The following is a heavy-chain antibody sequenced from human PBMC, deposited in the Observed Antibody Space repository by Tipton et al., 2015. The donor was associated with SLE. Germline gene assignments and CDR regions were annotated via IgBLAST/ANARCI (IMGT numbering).Heavy chain of an antibody. J-gene: IGHJ6*03. D-gene: IGHD1/OR15-1a*01. CDR2: IYYSGSV. CDR3: VRGEEQNYYYTDV. Sequence: TLSLTCTVPGGSVSSRTYYWGWIRQPPGKGLEWIGSIYYSGSVYSHPSLKSRVAISVGTYTNQFSLKLSSVTAADSAVYYCVRGEEQNYYYTDVWGKGTAVIVSS. V-gene: IGHV4-39*07. CDR1: GGSVSSRTYY.